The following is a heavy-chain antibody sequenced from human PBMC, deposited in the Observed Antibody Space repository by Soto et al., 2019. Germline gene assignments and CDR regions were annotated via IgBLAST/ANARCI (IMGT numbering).Heavy chain of an antibody. D-gene: IGHD2-2*01. CDR1: GYTLTELS. Sequence: GTSVKVSCKVSGYTLTELSMHWVRQAPGKGLEWMGGFDPEDGETLYAQKFQGRVTMTEDTSTDTAYMELSSLRAEDTAVYYCARERSTQEPLEFDYWGRGTLVTVSS. CDR2: FDPEDGET. CDR3: ARERSTQEPLEFDY. J-gene: IGHJ4*02. V-gene: IGHV1-24*01.